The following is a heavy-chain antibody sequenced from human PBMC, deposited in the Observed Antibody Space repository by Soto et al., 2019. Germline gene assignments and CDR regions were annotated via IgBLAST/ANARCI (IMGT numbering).Heavy chain of an antibody. Sequence: QVQLVQSGAEVKKPGASVKVSCKASGYTFTSYGISWVRQAPGQGLEWMGWISAYNGNTNYAQKLQGRVTMTTDTSTSTAYMVLRSLRSDDTAVYYCARDPYCSSTSCQPLRYYYYYMDVWGKGTTVTVSS. CDR1: GYTFTSYG. CDR3: ARDPYCSSTSCQPLRYYYYYMDV. V-gene: IGHV1-18*01. D-gene: IGHD2-2*01. CDR2: ISAYNGNT. J-gene: IGHJ6*03.